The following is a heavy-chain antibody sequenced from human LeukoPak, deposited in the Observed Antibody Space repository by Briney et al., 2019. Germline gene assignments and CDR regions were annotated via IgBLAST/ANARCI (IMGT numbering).Heavy chain of an antibody. CDR2: ISYDGSNK. Sequence: GGSLRLSCAASGFTFSNYAMHWVRQAPGKGLEWVAVISYDGSNKYYADSVKGRFTISRDSSKNTLYLQMNSLRPEDTAMYYCARGRDGLLGYFDYWGQGTLVTVSS. CDR3: ARGRDGLLGYFDY. V-gene: IGHV3-30*04. D-gene: IGHD5-24*01. CDR1: GFTFSNYA. J-gene: IGHJ4*02.